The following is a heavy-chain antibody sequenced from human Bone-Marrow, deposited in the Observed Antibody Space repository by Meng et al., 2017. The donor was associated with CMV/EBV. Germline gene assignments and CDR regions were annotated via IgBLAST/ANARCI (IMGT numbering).Heavy chain of an antibody. CDR2: ILYGGST. Sequence: GSLRLSCTVSRGSISSSSHYWGWVRQAPGKGLEWIGSILYGGSTFYNPSLKSRVSISIDVSKNQFSLSLSSVTAADTAVYYCARVWGGDNWFDLWGQGILVTVSS. J-gene: IGHJ5*02. CDR1: RGSISSSSHY. CDR3: ARVWGGDNWFDL. V-gene: IGHV4-39*07. D-gene: IGHD3-16*01.